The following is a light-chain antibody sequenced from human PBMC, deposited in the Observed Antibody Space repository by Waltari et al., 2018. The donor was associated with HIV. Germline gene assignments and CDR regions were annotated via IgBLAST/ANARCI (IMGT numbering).Light chain of an antibody. Sequence: DIVLTQSPATLSVFLGQSAPLSCRASQRIATNLAWYQQRPGQGPRHLIYGASTRATGIPARFTGSGSGTDFTLTISILQSEDSAVYYCQQYHDWPPWTFGQGTKVEIK. CDR3: QQYHDWPPWT. V-gene: IGKV3-15*01. CDR1: QRIATN. CDR2: GAS. J-gene: IGKJ1*01.